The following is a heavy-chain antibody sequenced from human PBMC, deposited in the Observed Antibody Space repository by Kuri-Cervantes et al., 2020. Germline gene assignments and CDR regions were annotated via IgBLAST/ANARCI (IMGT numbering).Heavy chain of an antibody. D-gene: IGHD6-13*01. J-gene: IGHJ4*02. Sequence: GASLKISCAASGFTFSSYALSWVRQAPGKGLEWVSAISGSGGSTYYADSVKGRFTISRDNSKNTLYLQMNSLRAEDTAVYYCARWGIAAAGTRWGQGTLVTVSS. CDR1: GFTFSSYA. CDR3: ARWGIAAAGTR. CDR2: ISGSGGST. V-gene: IGHV3-23*01.